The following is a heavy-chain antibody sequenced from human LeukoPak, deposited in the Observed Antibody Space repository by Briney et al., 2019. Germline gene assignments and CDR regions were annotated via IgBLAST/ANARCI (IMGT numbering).Heavy chain of an antibody. V-gene: IGHV1-3*01. CDR2: INAGNGNT. D-gene: IGHD3-3*01. CDR1: GYTFTSYA. CDR3: ASSTIFGVVIPTFDY. J-gene: IGHJ4*02. Sequence: ASVKVSCKASGYTFTSYAMHWVRQAPGQRLEWMGRINAGNGNTKYSQKFQGRVTITRDTSASTAYMELSSLRSEDTAVYYCASSTIFGVVIPTFDYWGQGTLVTVSS.